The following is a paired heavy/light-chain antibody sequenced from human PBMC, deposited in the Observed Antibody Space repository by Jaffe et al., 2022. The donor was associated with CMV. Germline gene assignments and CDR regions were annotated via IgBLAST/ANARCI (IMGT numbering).Light chain of an antibody. CDR1: QSIGSN. CDR3: QQYNNWPPYT. Sequence: EVVMTQSPATLSVSPGERATLSCRASQSIGSNLAWYQQTPGQAPRLLIHGTSTRATGIPARFSGSGSGTEFTLTIDSLRSEDSAVYYCQQYNNWPPYTFGQGTRLEIK. J-gene: IGKJ2*01. CDR2: GTS. V-gene: IGKV3-15*01.
Heavy chain of an antibody. V-gene: IGHV3-23*01. CDR3: AREYYGSGSAFDI. CDR2: ISPTGRST. Sequence: EVQLLESGGGLVQPGGSLKISCAASGFTFSSYAFNWVRQAPGKGLEWVSAISPTGRSTFYADSVKGRFTVSRDNSQSMLYLQMNNLRAGDTAVYYCAREYYGSGSAFDIWGQGTMVTVSS. D-gene: IGHD3-10*01. J-gene: IGHJ3*02. CDR1: GFTFSSYA.